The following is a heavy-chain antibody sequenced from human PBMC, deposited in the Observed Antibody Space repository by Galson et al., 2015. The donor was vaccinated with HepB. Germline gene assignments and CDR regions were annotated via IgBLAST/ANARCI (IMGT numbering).Heavy chain of an antibody. Sequence: SLRLSCAASGFTFSSYAMSWVRQAPGKGLEWVSVISGSGGSTYYADSVKGRFTISGDSSKNTLYLQMNSPRAEDTAVYYCAKGITSGPRDYFDYWGQGTLVTVSS. CDR3: AKGITSGPRDYFDY. CDR2: ISGSGGST. V-gene: IGHV3-23*01. J-gene: IGHJ4*02. D-gene: IGHD3-10*01. CDR1: GFTFSSYA.